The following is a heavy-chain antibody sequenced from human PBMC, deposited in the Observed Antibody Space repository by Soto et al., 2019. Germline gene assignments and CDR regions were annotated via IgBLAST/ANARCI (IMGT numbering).Heavy chain of an antibody. CDR1: GFTFSSYA. J-gene: IGHJ4*02. V-gene: IGHV3-23*01. CDR2: ISAGGNSA. CDR3: AKGLLGIWFGELLQSAFDY. D-gene: IGHD3-10*01. Sequence: GGSLRLSCELSGFTFSSYAMNWVRQAPGKGLEWVSAISAGGNSAYYADSVKGRFTISRDNSKITLYLHMYSHRTKDTAIYSAAKGLLGIWFGELLQSAFDYWGQGTLVTVSS.